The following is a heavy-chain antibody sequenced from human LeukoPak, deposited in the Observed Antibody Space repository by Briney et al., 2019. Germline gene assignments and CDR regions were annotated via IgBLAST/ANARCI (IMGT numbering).Heavy chain of an antibody. CDR3: ARRRAGYYFDY. J-gene: IGHJ4*02. D-gene: IGHD6-19*01. V-gene: IGHV3-7*03. CDR2: IKEDGSEK. Sequence: GGSLRLSCAASGFTSSSYWMSWVRQAPGKGLEWVADIKEDGSEKYYVDSVKGRLTISRDKAQNSLYLQMNSLRAEDTAVYYCARRRAGYYFDYWGQGTLVTVSS. CDR1: GFTSSSYW.